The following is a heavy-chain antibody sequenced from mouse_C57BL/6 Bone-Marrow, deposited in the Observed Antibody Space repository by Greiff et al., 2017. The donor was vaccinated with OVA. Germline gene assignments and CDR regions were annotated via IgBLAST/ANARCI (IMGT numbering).Heavy chain of an antibody. CDR2: ISGGGGNT. V-gene: IGHV5-9*01. CDR1: GFTFSSYT. CDR3: ARQRHYYRSSYFYYAMDY. Sequence: EVMLVESGGGLVKPGGSLKLSCAASGFTFSSYTMSWVRQTPEKRLEWVATISGGGGNTYYPDSVKGRFTISRDNAKNTLYLQMSSLRSEDTALYYCARQRHYYRSSYFYYAMDYWGQGTSVTVSS. D-gene: IGHD1-1*01. J-gene: IGHJ4*01.